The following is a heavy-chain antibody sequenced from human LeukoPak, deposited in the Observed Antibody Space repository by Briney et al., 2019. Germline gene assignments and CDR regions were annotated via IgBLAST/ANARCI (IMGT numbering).Heavy chain of an antibody. D-gene: IGHD3-10*01. CDR3: VKDMNPGGADV. V-gene: IGHV3-23*01. J-gene: IGHJ6*02. Sequence: PGGSLRRYCAASGFPFSTYAMSWVRQAPGNGLEWVSVISGSGGDTYYADSVKGRFTISGDNSKNTVYLQMNSLRPEDTALYYCVKDMNPGGADVWGQGTTVTVSS. CDR2: ISGSGGDT. CDR1: GFPFSTYA.